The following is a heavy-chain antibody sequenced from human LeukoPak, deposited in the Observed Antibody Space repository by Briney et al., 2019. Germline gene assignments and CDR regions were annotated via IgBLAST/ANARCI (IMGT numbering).Heavy chain of an antibody. V-gene: IGHV3-30*02. D-gene: IGHD3-10*01. CDR1: GFTFSSYG. CDR2: IRYDGSNK. CDR3: AKEGTSMVGGAFDI. Sequence: GGSLRLSCAASGFTFSSYGMHWVRQAPGKGLEWVAFIRYDGSNKYYADSVKGRFTISRDNSKNTLYLQMNSLRAEDTAVYYCAKEGTSMVGGAFDIWGQGTMVTVSS. J-gene: IGHJ3*02.